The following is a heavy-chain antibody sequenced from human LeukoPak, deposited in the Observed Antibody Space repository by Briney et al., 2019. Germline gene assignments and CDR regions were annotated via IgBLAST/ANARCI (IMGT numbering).Heavy chain of an antibody. CDR1: GGSTRSGSSY. D-gene: IGHD6-19*01. J-gene: IGHJ4*02. V-gene: IGHV4-61*02. CDR3: ARDAHSSGWTSFDY. Sequence: SETLSLTCSVSGGSTRSGSSYWSWIRQPAGKGLEWIGRIYSSGSTDYNPSLRSRVTISVDMSKNQFSLKLSSVTAADTAVYYCARDAHSSGWTSFDYWGQGVLVTVSS. CDR2: IYSSGST.